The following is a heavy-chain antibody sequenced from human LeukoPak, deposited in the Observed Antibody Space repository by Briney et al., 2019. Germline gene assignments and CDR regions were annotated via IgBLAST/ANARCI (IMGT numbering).Heavy chain of an antibody. J-gene: IGHJ4*02. CDR1: GGSISSYY. V-gene: IGHV4-59*01. Sequence: SETLSLTCTVSGGSISSYYWSWIRQPPGKGLEWIGYIYYSGSTNYNPSLKSRVTISVDTSKNQFSLKLSSVTAADTAVYYCARLHSSAWSHLDYWGQGTLVTVSS. CDR2: IYYSGST. CDR3: ARLHSSAWSHLDY. D-gene: IGHD6-19*01.